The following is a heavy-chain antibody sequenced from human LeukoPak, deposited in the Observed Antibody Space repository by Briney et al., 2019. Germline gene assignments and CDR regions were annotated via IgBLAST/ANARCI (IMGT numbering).Heavy chain of an antibody. CDR2: ISGSGGST. D-gene: IGHD6-19*01. V-gene: IGHV3-23*01. CDR3: AKVLSPSTGAVFKTFEY. Sequence: GGSLRLSCAASGFTFSSYAMNWVRQAPGKGLEWVSSISGSGGSTYYADSVKGRFTISRDNSKNTLYLQMNSLRAEDTAVYYCAKVLSPSTGAVFKTFEYWGQGTLVTVSS. CDR1: GFTFSSYA. J-gene: IGHJ4*02.